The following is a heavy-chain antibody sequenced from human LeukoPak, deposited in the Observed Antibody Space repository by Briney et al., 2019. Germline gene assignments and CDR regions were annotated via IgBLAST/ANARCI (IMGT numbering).Heavy chain of an antibody. CDR1: GYTFTSYT. J-gene: IGHJ6*03. V-gene: IGHV1-69*02. CDR2: IIPILGIA. Sequence: ASVKVSCKASGYTFTSYTISWVRQAPGQGLEWMGRIIPILGIANYAQKFQGRVTITADKSTSTAYMELSSLRSEDAAVYYCARGPIVVVPAAPDYYYMDVWGKGTTVTVSS. D-gene: IGHD2-2*01. CDR3: ARGPIVVVPAAPDYYYMDV.